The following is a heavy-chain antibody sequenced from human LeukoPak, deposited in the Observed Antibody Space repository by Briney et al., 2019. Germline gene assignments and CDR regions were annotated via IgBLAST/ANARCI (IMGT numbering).Heavy chain of an antibody. V-gene: IGHV3-23*01. Sequence: GGSLRLSCAASGFTFSSYAMSWVRQAPGKGLEWVSAMSGSGGSTYYADSVKGRFTISRDNSKNTLYLQMNSLRAEDTAVYYCAKDGGDGSGSPNMDVWGKGSTVTVSS. CDR2: MSGSGGST. D-gene: IGHD3-10*01. J-gene: IGHJ6*03. CDR3: AKDGGDGSGSPNMDV. CDR1: GFTFSSYA.